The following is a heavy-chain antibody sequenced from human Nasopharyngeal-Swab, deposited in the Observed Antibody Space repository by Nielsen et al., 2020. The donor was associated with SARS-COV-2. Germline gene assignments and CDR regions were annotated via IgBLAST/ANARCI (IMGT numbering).Heavy chain of an antibody. CDR2: IYSGGST. V-gene: IGHV3-53*04. D-gene: IGHD2-15*01. Sequence: GGSLRLSCAASGFTVSSNYMSWVRQAPGKGLGWVSVIYSGGSTYSADSVKGRFTISRHNSKNTLYLQMNSLRAEDTAVYYCASNLCSGGSCYRAGYYYYMDVWGKGTTVTVSS. J-gene: IGHJ6*03. CDR3: ASNLCSGGSCYRAGYYYYMDV. CDR1: GFTVSSNY.